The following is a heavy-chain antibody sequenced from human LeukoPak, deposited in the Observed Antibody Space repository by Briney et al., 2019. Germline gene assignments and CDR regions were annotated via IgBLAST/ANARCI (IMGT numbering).Heavy chain of an antibody. CDR3: ARIYGSGSLGYMDV. V-gene: IGHV1-69*13. CDR2: IIPILGTA. Sequence: SVKVSCKASGYTFTSYDINWVRQAPGQGLEWMGGIIPILGTANYAQKFQGRVTITADESTSTAYMELSSLRSEDTAVYYCARIYGSGSLGYMDVWGKGTTVTISS. D-gene: IGHD3-10*01. J-gene: IGHJ6*03. CDR1: GYTFTSYD.